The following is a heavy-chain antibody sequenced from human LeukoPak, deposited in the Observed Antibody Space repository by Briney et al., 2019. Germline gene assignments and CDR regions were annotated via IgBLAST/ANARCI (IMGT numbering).Heavy chain of an antibody. CDR1: GFTFGSYA. J-gene: IGHJ4*02. V-gene: IGHV3-30*04. CDR3: ARDLLPGAPDYFDY. D-gene: IGHD2-2*01. CDR2: IAHDETNR. Sequence: GWSLTLSCAASGFTFGSYAMHWVRQAPGKGPEWVAVIAHDETNRFYADSVKGRFTISRDNSMNTLYLRMNSLRPEDTAVYFCARDLLPGAPDYFDYWGQGTLVTVSS.